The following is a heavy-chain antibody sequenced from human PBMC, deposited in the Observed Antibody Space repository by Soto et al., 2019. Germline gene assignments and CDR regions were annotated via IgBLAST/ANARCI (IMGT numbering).Heavy chain of an antibody. V-gene: IGHV1-18*01. CDR2: IRPYNGNT. CDR3: ARLIGDWFDP. CDR1: GYTFTNYG. D-gene: IGHD3-22*01. J-gene: IGHJ5*02. Sequence: QVKLVQSGAEVKKPGASVKVSCKASGYTFTNYGISWVRQAPGQGLEWMGWIRPYNGNTNYAQKLQGRVTMTTDTSSSTAYMELRGLRSDDTAVYYCARLIGDWFDPWGQGTLVTVSS.